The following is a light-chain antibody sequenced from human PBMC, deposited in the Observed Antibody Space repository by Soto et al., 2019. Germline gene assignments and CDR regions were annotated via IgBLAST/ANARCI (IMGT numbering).Light chain of an antibody. CDR2: NEN. V-gene: IGLV1-44*01. J-gene: IGLJ3*02. CDR1: SSNIGSET. Sequence: QSVLTQPPSASGTPGQRVTISCSGSSSNIGSETVNWYQQLPGTAPKLLVYNENQRPSGVPDRFSGSKSGTSASLAISGLQSEDEADYYCATWDDSLYGWVFGGGTKVTVL. CDR3: ATWDDSLYGWV.